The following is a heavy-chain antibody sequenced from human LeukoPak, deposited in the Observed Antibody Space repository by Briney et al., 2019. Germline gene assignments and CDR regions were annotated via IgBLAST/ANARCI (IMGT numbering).Heavy chain of an antibody. V-gene: IGHV1-69-2*01. CDR3: ATSRLIVVVPAAPLDY. CDR1: GYTFTDYY. J-gene: IGHJ4*02. D-gene: IGHD2-2*01. Sequence: ASVKVSCKVSGYTFTDYYMHWVQQAPGKGLEWMGLVDPEDGETIYAEKFQGRVTITADTSTDTAYMELSSLRSEDTAVYYCATSRLIVVVPAAPLDYWGQGTQVTVSS. CDR2: VDPEDGET.